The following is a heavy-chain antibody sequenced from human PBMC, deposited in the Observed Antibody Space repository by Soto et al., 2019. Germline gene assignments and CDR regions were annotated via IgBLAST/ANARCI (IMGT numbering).Heavy chain of an antibody. CDR2: ISGSNGAT. V-gene: IGHV1-18*04. CDR1: GYNFIDYG. J-gene: IGHJ5*01. D-gene: IGHD5-12*01. Sequence: QVQLVQSGAEVKRPGASVKVSCKFSGYNFIDYGMPWVRQAPGQGLEWMGWISGSNGATNYAQKFQGRVTLTTDTSTNTAYMELRSLRKDDTAVYYCARDSKWLIIKGNWFDSWGQGTLVTVSS. CDR3: ARDSKWLIIKGNWFDS.